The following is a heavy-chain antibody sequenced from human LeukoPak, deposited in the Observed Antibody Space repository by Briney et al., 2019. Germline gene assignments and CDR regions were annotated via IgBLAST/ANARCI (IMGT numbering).Heavy chain of an antibody. V-gene: IGHV4-34*01. D-gene: IGHD3-22*01. CDR2: INHRGST. J-gene: IGHJ4*02. Sequence: SETLSLTCAVYGGSFSGYYWSWIRQPPGKGLEWIGEINHRGSTNYNPSLKSRVTISVDTSKNQFSLKLSSVTAADTAVYYCARDTGDYDSSGFYYHTHDYWGQGTLVTVSS. CDR1: GGSFSGYY. CDR3: ARDTGDYDSSGFYYHTHDY.